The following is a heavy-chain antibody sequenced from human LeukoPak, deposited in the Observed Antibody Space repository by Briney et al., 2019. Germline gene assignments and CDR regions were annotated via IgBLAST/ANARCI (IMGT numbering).Heavy chain of an antibody. J-gene: IGHJ4*02. CDR2: ISISVGIT. D-gene: IGHD3-10*01. V-gene: IGHV3-23*01. Sequence: QPGGSLRLSCAASGFTFSNYGMSWVRQAPGKGLDWVSVISISVGITYYADSVKGRFTISRDNSKHALYLKMNSLRAEDTAVYYCAKDAWRFGDSLLYYSDYWGQGTLVTVSS. CDR1: GFTFSNYG. CDR3: AKDAWRFGDSLLYYSDY.